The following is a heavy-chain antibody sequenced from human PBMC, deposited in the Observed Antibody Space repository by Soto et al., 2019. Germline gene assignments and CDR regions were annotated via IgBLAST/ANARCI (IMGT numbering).Heavy chain of an antibody. D-gene: IGHD1-26*01. V-gene: IGHV1-46*01. CDR1: GYRFTTYY. Sequence: ASVKVSCKASGYRFTTYYLHWVRRAPGQGLEWMGMINPNGGATTYVQKFQGRVTMTTDTSTSTVYMELSSLRFDDTAIYYCARGISGTYTALDFWGQGALVTVSS. CDR2: INPNGGAT. CDR3: ARGISGTYTALDF. J-gene: IGHJ4*02.